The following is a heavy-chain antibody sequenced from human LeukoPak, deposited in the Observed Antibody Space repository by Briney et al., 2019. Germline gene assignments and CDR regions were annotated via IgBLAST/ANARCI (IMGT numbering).Heavy chain of an antibody. CDR3: ARGGPGIAAP. D-gene: IGHD6-13*01. V-gene: IGHV4-39*07. CDR1: GGSISSSSYY. J-gene: IGHJ5*02. CDR2: IYYSGST. Sequence: SETLSLTCTVSGGSISSSSYYWGWIRQPPGKGLEWIGSIYYSGSTYYNPSLKSRVTISVDTSKNQFSLELSSVTAADTAVYYCARGGPGIAAPWGQGTLVTVSS.